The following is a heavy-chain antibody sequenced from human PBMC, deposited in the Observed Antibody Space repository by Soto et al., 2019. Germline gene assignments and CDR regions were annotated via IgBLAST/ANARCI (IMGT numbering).Heavy chain of an antibody. D-gene: IGHD1-1*01. CDR2: INPSGGST. Sequence: QVQLVQSCAEAKKPGASVKVSFKSSGYTFINYYIHWVRQAPGQGLEWMGMINPSGGSTSSSQKFQGRVPMTSDTSTRTVYMELSSLRSEDTAVYYCARNDKSGLAYWGQGSLVTVSS. CDR1: GYTFINYY. CDR3: ARNDKSGLAY. V-gene: IGHV1-46*01. J-gene: IGHJ4*02.